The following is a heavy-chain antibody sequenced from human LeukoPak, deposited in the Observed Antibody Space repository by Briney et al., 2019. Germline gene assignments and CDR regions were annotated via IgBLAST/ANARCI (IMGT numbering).Heavy chain of an antibody. J-gene: IGHJ4*02. D-gene: IGHD3-22*01. CDR2: ISGSGGST. CDR1: GFTFSSYA. V-gene: IGHV3-23*01. Sequence: GGSLRLSCAPSGFTFSSYAMSSVRQAPGKGLERVSAISGSGGSTYYADSVKGRFTISRDNSKNTPNLQMNSLRAEDTAVYYCAKFPYDSGGYYYTGYFDYWGQGTLVTVSS. CDR3: AKFPYDSGGYYYTGYFDY.